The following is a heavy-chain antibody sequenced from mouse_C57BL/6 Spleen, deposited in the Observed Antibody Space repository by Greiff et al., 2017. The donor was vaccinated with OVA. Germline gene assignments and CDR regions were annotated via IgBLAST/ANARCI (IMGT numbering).Heavy chain of an antibody. CDR3: AREQLRLRGGFDY. V-gene: IGHV1-80*01. CDR2: IYPGDGDT. Sequence: LQESGAELVKPGASVKISCKASGYAFSSYWMNWVKQRPGKGLEWIGQIYPGDGDTNYNGKFKGKATLTADKSSSTAYMQLSSLTSEDSAVYFCAREQLRLRGGFDYWGQGTTLTVSS. D-gene: IGHD3-2*02. J-gene: IGHJ2*01. CDR1: GYAFSSYW.